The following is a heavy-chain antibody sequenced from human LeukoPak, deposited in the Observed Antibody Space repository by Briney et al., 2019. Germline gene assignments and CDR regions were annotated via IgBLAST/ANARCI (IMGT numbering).Heavy chain of an antibody. CDR3: ARDRGVAVAGPPGY. Sequence: PSETLSLTCAVSGYSISSGYYWGWIRQPPGKGLEGVGSIFHSGSTYYNPSLKSRVTISVDTSKNQFSLKLSSVTAADTAVYYCARDRGVAVAGPPGYWGQGTLVTVSS. V-gene: IGHV4-38-2*02. D-gene: IGHD6-19*01. J-gene: IGHJ4*02. CDR2: IFHSGST. CDR1: GYSISSGYY.